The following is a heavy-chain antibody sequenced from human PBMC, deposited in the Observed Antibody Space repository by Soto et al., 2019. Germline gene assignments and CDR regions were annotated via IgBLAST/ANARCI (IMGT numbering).Heavy chain of an antibody. CDR1: GFSFSSYA. Sequence: GGPLRLSCAASGFSFSSYAMSWVRQAPGKGLEWVSSVTASGGGTYYADSVKGRFTISRDNSKDTLYLQMNSLRAEDTAVNYCVKGSSGYYYDYWGQGTLVTVSS. J-gene: IGHJ4*02. CDR2: VTASGGGT. V-gene: IGHV3-23*01. CDR3: VKGSSGYYYDY. D-gene: IGHD3-22*01.